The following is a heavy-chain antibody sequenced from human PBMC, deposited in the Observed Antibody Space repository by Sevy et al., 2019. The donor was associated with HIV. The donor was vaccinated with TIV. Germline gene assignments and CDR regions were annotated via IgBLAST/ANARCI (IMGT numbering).Heavy chain of an antibody. CDR3: ARGVRAYYYVSSGYYYSGGSAFDI. D-gene: IGHD3-22*01. CDR2: MNPNSGNT. J-gene: IGHJ3*02. CDR1: GYTFTSYD. V-gene: IGHV1-8*01. Sequence: ASVKVSCKASGYTFTSYDINWVRQATGQGLEWMGWMNPNSGNTGYAQKFQGRVTMTRNTSISTAYMELSSLRSEDTAVYYCARGVRAYYYVSSGYYYSGGSAFDIWGQGTMVTVSS.